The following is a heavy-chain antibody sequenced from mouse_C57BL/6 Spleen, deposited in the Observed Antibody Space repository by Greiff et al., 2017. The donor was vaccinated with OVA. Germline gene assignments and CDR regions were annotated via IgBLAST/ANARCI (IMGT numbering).Heavy chain of an antibody. CDR1: GYTFTSYW. Sequence: QVQLKQPGAELVKPGASVKMSCKASGYTFTSYWITWVKQRPGQGLEWIGDIYPGSGSTNYNEKFKSKATLTVDTSSSTAYMQLSSLTSEDSAVYYCARFIYYDYDGWFAYWGQGTLVTVSA. CDR3: ARFIYYDYDGWFAY. V-gene: IGHV1-55*01. CDR2: IYPGSGST. J-gene: IGHJ3*01. D-gene: IGHD2-4*01.